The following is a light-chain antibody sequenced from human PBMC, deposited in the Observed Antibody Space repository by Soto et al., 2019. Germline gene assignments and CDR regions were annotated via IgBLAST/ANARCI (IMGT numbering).Light chain of an antibody. Sequence: QSVLTQPPSASGTPGQRITISCSGSTSNIGSHTVNWYQHLPGTAPKLLMYPNNQRPSGVPDRFSGSKSGTSASLAISGLQSEDEADYYCAAWDDSLNGYVFGTGPKLTVL. CDR1: TSNIGSHT. CDR3: AAWDDSLNGYV. CDR2: PNN. V-gene: IGLV1-44*01. J-gene: IGLJ1*01.